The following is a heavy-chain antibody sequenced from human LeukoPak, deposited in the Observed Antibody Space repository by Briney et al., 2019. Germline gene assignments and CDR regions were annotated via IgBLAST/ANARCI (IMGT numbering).Heavy chain of an antibody. V-gene: IGHV3-30*02. J-gene: IGHJ4*02. CDR1: GFTFSSYG. CDR3: ARDPGNYYGSGSYPDY. Sequence: GGSLRLSCAASGFTFSSYGMHWVRQAPGKGLEWVAFIRYDGSNKYYADSVKGRFTISRDNAKNSLYLQMNSLRAEDTAVYYCARDPGNYYGSGSYPDYWGQGTLVTVSS. D-gene: IGHD3-10*01. CDR2: IRYDGSNK.